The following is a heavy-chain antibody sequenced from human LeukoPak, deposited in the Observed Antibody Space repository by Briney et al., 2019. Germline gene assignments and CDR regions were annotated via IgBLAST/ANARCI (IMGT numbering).Heavy chain of an antibody. CDR1: GYTFTSYD. D-gene: IGHD3-3*01. V-gene: IGHV1-8*03. CDR2: MNPNSGNT. CDR3: ARGRRSGSRTKYYYYMDV. J-gene: IGHJ6*03. Sequence: GASVKVSCKASGYTFTSYDINWVRQATGQGLEWMGWMNPNSGNTGYAQKFQGRVTITRNTSISTAYMELSSLRSEDTAVYYCARGRRSGSRTKYYYYMDVWGKGTTVTVSS.